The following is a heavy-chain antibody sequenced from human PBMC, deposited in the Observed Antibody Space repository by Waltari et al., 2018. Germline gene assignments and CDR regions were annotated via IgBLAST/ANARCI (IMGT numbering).Heavy chain of an antibody. CDR1: GGSISGYY. CDR3: ARLSRIATAGPNYYHSMDV. CDR2: VYYSGST. J-gene: IGHJ6*02. Sequence: QVQLQESGPGLVKSSETLSLTCTVSGGSISGYYWSWIRQPPRTGLEWIGYVYYSGSTNYNPSLKSRVTISVDTSKNQFSLKLNSVTAADTAVYYCARLSRIATAGPNYYHSMDVWGQGTTVTVSS. D-gene: IGHD6-13*01. V-gene: IGHV4-59*01.